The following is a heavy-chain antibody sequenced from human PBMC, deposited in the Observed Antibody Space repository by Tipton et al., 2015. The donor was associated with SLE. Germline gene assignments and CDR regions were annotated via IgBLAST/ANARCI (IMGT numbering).Heavy chain of an antibody. V-gene: IGHV4-59*01. D-gene: IGHD2-15*01. J-gene: IGHJ4*02. CDR3: AGAWQGYCSGGTCYVLDY. Sequence: PGLVKPSETLSLTRAVYGGSLSGYYWSWIRQAPGKGLEWIGYISNSETTSYNPSLKSRVTISLDTSKNQFSLKLRSVTAADTAVYYCAGAWQGYCSGGTCYVLDYWGQGTLVTVSS. CDR1: GGSLSGYY. CDR2: ISNSETT.